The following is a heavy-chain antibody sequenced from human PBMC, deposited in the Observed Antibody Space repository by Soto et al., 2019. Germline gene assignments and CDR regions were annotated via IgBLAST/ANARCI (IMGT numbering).Heavy chain of an antibody. V-gene: IGHV1-18*01. Sequence: QVHLVQSGAEVKKPGASVKVSCKGSGYAFTTYGITWVRQAPGQGLEWMGWISAHNGNTNYAQKLQGRVTVTRDTSTSTAYREPRSLRSGETAVYYCARGRYGDYWGQGALVTVSS. J-gene: IGHJ4*02. CDR1: GYAFTTYG. D-gene: IGHD1-1*01. CDR2: ISAHNGNT. CDR3: ARGRYGDY.